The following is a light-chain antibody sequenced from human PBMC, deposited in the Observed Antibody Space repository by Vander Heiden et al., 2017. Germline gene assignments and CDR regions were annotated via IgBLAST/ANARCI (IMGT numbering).Light chain of an antibody. Sequence: SSELTQDPAVFVALGQKVRITCQGDSLRSYYASWYQQKPGQAPVLVIYGKNNRPSGIPDRFSGSSSGNTASLTITGAQAEDEADYYCNSRDSSGNHLEVFGTGTKVTVL. CDR1: SLRSYY. J-gene: IGLJ1*01. CDR3: NSRDSSGNHLEV. V-gene: IGLV3-19*01. CDR2: GKN.